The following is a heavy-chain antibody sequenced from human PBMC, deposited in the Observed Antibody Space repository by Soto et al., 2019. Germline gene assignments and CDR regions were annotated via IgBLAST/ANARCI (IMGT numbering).Heavy chain of an antibody. D-gene: IGHD3-10*01. CDR3: ASGYYGSGSYYNGVRTGYYYYGMDV. Sequence: ASVKVSCQASGYTFTSYGISWVRQAPGQGLEWMGWISAYNGNTNYAQKLQGRVTMTTDTSTSTAYMELRSLRSDDTAVYYCASGYYGSGSYYNGVRTGYYYYGMDVWGQGTTVTVSS. J-gene: IGHJ6*02. CDR2: ISAYNGNT. V-gene: IGHV1-18*01. CDR1: GYTFTSYG.